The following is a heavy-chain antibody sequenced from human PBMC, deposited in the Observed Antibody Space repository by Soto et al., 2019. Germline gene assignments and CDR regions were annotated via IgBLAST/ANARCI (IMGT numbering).Heavy chain of an antibody. J-gene: IGHJ4*01. D-gene: IGHD6-19*01. CDR1: SCSDLG. CDR2: ISYDGSNK. V-gene: IGHV3-30*12. CDR3: GKVSGPYTSGRSEH. Sequence: SCSDLGVRCVLQAPGKGLYWVAVISYDGSNKYYGDSVKGRFTISRDNSKNTLHLQMNSLSTEDTALYYYGKVSGPYTSGRSEHRGHRTPVTVS.